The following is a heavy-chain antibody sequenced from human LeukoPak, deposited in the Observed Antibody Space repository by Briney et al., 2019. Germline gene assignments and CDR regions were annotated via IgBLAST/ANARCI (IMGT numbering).Heavy chain of an antibody. CDR2: ISAYNGDT. Sequence: ASVKVSCKTSGYTFTSYGISWVRQAPGQGLEWMGWISAYNGDTNSAQSLQGRVTMTTDTSTSTAYMELRSLRSDDTAVYYCARMVGGYSDVHFDHWGQGTLVTVS. D-gene: IGHD2-15*01. V-gene: IGHV1-18*01. J-gene: IGHJ4*02. CDR3: ARMVGGYSDVHFDH. CDR1: GYTFTSYG.